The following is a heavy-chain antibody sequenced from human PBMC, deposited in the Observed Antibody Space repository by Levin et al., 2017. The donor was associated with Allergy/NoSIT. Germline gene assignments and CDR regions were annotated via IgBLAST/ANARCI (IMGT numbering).Heavy chain of an antibody. CDR3: ARLKPRGSSGWKSFDF. Sequence: KPGGSLRLSCEGSGYTFSTYWIGWVRQMPGKGLEWMGIIYPGDSDGKYSPSFQGQVSISADKSISTAYLQWSSLKASDTATYYCARLKPRGSSGWKSFDFWGQGTLVTVSS. J-gene: IGHJ4*02. CDR2: IYPGDSDG. CDR1: GYTFSTYW. V-gene: IGHV5-51*01. D-gene: IGHD5-12*01.